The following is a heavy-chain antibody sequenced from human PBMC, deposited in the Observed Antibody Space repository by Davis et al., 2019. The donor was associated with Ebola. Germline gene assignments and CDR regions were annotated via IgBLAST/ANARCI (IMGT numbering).Heavy chain of an antibody. CDR1: GFTFSSYT. Sequence: GESLKISCAASGFTFSSYTMSWVRQAPGKGLEWISYITISSDTIYYADSVKGRFTISRDNAKNSLYLQMNSLRSDDTAVYFCARGADYGSYGVQYYFDYWGQGTLLTVSS. CDR3: ARGADYGSYGVQYYFDY. CDR2: ITISSDTI. V-gene: IGHV3-48*01. J-gene: IGHJ4*02. D-gene: IGHD4-17*01.